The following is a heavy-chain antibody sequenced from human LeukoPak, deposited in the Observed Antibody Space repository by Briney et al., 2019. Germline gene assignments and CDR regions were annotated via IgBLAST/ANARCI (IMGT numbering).Heavy chain of an antibody. V-gene: IGHV3-23*01. D-gene: IGHD6-19*01. J-gene: IGHJ3*02. Sequence: HPWGSQRLSCAASGFTFSNYAMSWVRQAPGKGLGWVSAISGSGGSTYYADSVKGRFTISRDNSKNMLYLQMNSLRAEDTAIYYCAKEGGYSSGWYVAFDIWGQGTMVTVSS. CDR3: AKEGGYSSGWYVAFDI. CDR1: GFTFSNYA. CDR2: ISGSGGST.